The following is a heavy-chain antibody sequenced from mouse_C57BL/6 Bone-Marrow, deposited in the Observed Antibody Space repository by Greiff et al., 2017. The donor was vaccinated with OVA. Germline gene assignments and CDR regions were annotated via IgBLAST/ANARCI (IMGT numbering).Heavy chain of an antibody. J-gene: IGHJ2*01. Sequence: QVQLQQPGAELVRPGTSVKLSCKASGYTFTSYWMHWVKQRPGQGLEWIGVIDPSDSYTNYNQKFKGKATLTVDTSSSTAYMQLSSLTSEDSAVYYCASEVTVDYWGQGTTLTVSS. V-gene: IGHV1-59*01. CDR2: IDPSDSYT. CDR1: GYTFTSYW. D-gene: IGHD2-2*01. CDR3: ASEVTVDY.